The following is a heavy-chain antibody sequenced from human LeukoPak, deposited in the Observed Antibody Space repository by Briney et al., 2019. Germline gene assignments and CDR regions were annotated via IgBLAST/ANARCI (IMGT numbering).Heavy chain of an antibody. CDR3: ARAQGPQQLVEWFDP. J-gene: IGHJ5*02. CDR1: GGSISSSSYY. D-gene: IGHD6-13*01. V-gene: IGHV4-39*07. Sequence: SETLSLTCTVSGGSISSSSYYWGWIRQPPGKGLEWIGSIYYSGSTYYNPSLKSRVTISVDTSKNQFSLKLSSVTAADTAVYYCARAQGPQQLVEWFDPWGQGTLVTVSS. CDR2: IYYSGST.